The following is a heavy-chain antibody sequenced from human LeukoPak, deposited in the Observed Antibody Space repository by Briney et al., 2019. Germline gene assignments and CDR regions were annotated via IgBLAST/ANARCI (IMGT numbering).Heavy chain of an antibody. CDR1: GGSFSGHY. CDR2: ISTSGST. CDR3: ARVTGYMIEDYFDY. J-gene: IGHJ4*02. D-gene: IGHD3-22*01. Sequence: SETLSLTCAVYGGSFSGHYWSWIRQPPGKGLEWIGRISTSGSTNYNPSLKSRVTMSVDTSKNQFSLRLRSVTAADTAVYYCARVTGYMIEDYFDYWGQGTLVTVSS. V-gene: IGHV4-59*10.